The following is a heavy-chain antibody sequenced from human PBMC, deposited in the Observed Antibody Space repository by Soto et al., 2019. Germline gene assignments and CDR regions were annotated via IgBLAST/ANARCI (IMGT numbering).Heavy chain of an antibody. D-gene: IGHD6-19*01. CDR2: FSYDGINK. Sequence: QVQLVESGGGVVQPGGSLTLSCAASGFTFSSHGMHWVRLAPGRGLEWVAVFSYDGINKHYGDSVKGRFTISRDNSKNTVSLQMNSLRVEDTAVYYCAREQGYGWYRVADYWCQGTLVTVSS. V-gene: IGHV3-30*03. CDR3: AREQGYGWYRVADY. J-gene: IGHJ4*02. CDR1: GFTFSSHG.